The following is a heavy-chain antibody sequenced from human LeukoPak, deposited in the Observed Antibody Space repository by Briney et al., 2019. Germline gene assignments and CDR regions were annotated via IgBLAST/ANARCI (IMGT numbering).Heavy chain of an antibody. CDR2: IYHSGST. CDR1: GGSISSGGYY. CDR3: ARRDSTSSGFDY. Sequence: PSETLSLTCTVSGGSISSGGYYWSWIRQPPGKGLEWIGYIYHSGSTNYNPSLKSRVTMSVDTSKNQFSLKLSSVSAADTAVYYCARRDSTSSGFDYWGQGTLVTVSS. V-gene: IGHV4-61*08. D-gene: IGHD6-6*01. J-gene: IGHJ4*02.